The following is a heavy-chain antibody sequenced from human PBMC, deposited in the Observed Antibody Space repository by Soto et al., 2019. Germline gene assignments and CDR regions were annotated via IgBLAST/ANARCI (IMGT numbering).Heavy chain of an antibody. Sequence: QVQVVESGGGWVQPGRFLRLSCEATGFCFTTYGMHWVRQAQGKGLEWVAVIGYDGNNKYYADSVEGRFTISRVNSKNTVYLQMKSLRGDDTAVYYCARGGVTGIVGIFGSPLDIWGQGTVVTVSS. CDR1: GFCFTTYG. J-gene: IGHJ3*02. CDR2: IGYDGNNK. D-gene: IGHD1-1*01. CDR3: ARGGVTGIVGIFGSPLDI. V-gene: IGHV3-33*01.